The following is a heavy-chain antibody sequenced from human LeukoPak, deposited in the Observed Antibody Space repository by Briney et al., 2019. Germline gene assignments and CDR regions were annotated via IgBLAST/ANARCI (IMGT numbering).Heavy chain of an antibody. CDR3: VRDWDHFDFDS. Sequence: GGSLRLSCAASGFTFSSYDMHWVRQAPGKGLVWVSRIKGDGSHTIYADSVKGRFTISRDNAKNTLYLQMKSLRAEDTAVYYCVRDWDHFDFDSWGLGTLVTVSS. CDR1: GFTFSSYD. J-gene: IGHJ5*01. V-gene: IGHV3-74*01. D-gene: IGHD3-9*01. CDR2: IKGDGSHT.